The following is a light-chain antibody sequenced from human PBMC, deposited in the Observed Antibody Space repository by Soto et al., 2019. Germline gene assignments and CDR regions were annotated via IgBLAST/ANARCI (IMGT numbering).Light chain of an antibody. Sequence: EIVLTQSPGTLSLSPGERATFSCRASQSVSSSYIAWYQQKRGQAPRRLIYGASIRATGIPDRSSGSESVTGFTLTISRLEPDDFALYDGQHDHTSPLTFGRGTKVEIK. CDR1: QSVSSSY. J-gene: IGKJ1*01. CDR3: QHDHTSPLT. CDR2: GAS. V-gene: IGKV3-20*01.